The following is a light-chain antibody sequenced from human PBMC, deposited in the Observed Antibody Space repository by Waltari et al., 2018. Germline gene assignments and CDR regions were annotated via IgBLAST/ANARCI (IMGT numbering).Light chain of an antibody. Sequence: DIVMTQSPDSLTVSLGERATINCKSSQSVLYSSNNKNDLAWYQQKPGQPPKLLIYWASTRESGVPDRFSGGGSGTEFTLPSSSLQAEDVAVYYCQEYYGTPPDTFGQGTKLEIK. CDR2: WAS. J-gene: IGKJ2*01. CDR3: QEYYGTPPDT. V-gene: IGKV4-1*01. CDR1: QSVLYSSNNKND.